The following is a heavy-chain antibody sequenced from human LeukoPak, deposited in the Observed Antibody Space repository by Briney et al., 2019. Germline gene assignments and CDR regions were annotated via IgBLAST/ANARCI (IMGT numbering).Heavy chain of an antibody. V-gene: IGHV3-49*04. CDR3: TRWDSAWYDY. Sequence: GRSLRLSCTASGFTFGDYAMSWVRQPPGKGLEWVGFIRSKAYGGTTEYAASVKGRFTISRDDSKSIAYLQMNGLKTEDTAVYYCTRWDSAWYDYWGQGTLVTVSS. CDR2: IRSKAYGGTT. CDR1: GFTFGDYA. D-gene: IGHD6-19*01. J-gene: IGHJ4*02.